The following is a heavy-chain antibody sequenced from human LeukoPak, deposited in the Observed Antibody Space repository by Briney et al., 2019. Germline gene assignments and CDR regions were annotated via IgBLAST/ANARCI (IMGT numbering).Heavy chain of an antibody. J-gene: IGHJ4*02. CDR2: ISWDGGST. CDR1: GFTFDDYT. Sequence: PGGTLRLSCAASGFTFDDYTMHWVRQAPGKGLEWVSLISWDGGSTYYADSVKGRFTISRDNSKNSLYLQMNSLRTEDTALYYCAKDISRGDGSGLIDYWGQGTLVTVSS. D-gene: IGHD3-10*01. V-gene: IGHV3-43*01. CDR3: AKDISRGDGSGLIDY.